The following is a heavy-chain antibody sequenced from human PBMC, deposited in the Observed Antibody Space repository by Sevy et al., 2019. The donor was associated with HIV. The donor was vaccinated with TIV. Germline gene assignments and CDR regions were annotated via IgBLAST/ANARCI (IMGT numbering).Heavy chain of an antibody. D-gene: IGHD3-22*01. CDR3: ATDNSTYYYDSSGYYYFWAFDI. CDR1: GYTLTELS. Sequence: ASVKVSCKVSGYTLTELSMHWVRQAPGKGLEWMGGFDPEDGETIYAQKFQGRVTMTEDTSTDTAYMELSSLRSEDTAVYYCATDNSTYYYDSSGYYYFWAFDIWGQWTMVTVSS. V-gene: IGHV1-24*01. J-gene: IGHJ3*02. CDR2: FDPEDGET.